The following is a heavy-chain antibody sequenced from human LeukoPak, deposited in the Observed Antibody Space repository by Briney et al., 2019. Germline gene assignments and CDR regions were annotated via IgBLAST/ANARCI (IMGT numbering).Heavy chain of an antibody. D-gene: IGHD5-12*01. J-gene: IGHJ5*02. CDR1: GLTFTGVNY. Sequence: ASVTVSFEASGLTFTGVNYIHWVRQAPGQGPEWMGWINTNSGVTDYARKFQGRVTMTRDTSISTAYMELYRLTSDDTAMYYCTRDRLSKWFDPWGQGTLVTVSS. V-gene: IGHV1-2*02. CDR3: TRDRLSKWFDP. CDR2: INTNSGVT.